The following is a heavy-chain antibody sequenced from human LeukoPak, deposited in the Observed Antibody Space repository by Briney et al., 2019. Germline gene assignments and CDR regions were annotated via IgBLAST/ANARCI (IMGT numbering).Heavy chain of an antibody. CDR1: GFTFDDYA. Sequence: GGSLRLSCAASGFTFDDYAMHWVRQAPGKGLEWVSGISWNSGSIGYADSVKGRFTISRDNAKNSLYLQMNSLRAEDTALYYCAKDEDNNDAFDIWGQGTMVTVSS. CDR3: AKDEDNNDAFDI. CDR2: ISWNSGSI. V-gene: IGHV3-9*01. D-gene: IGHD1-14*01. J-gene: IGHJ3*02.